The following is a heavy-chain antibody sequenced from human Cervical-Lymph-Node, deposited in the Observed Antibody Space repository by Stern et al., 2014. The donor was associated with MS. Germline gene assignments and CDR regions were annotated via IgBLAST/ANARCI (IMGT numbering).Heavy chain of an antibody. J-gene: IGHJ5*02. CDR2: LSYDGDNK. V-gene: IGHV3-30*18. Sequence: QVQLVESGGGLVQPGRSLRLSCAASGFTFSLYDMHWVRQAPGKGLEWVAALSYDGDNKFYTDSVKGRFPISRDNSKSAMYLQLNSLRPEDTAIYYCAKDPRIYDSSGYLDAWGQGTLVTVSS. CDR3: AKDPRIYDSSGYLDA. CDR1: GFTFSLYD. D-gene: IGHD3-22*01.